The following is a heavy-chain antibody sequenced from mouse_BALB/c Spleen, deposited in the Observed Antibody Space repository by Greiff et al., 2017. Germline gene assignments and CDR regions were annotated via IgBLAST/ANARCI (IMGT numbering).Heavy chain of an antibody. CDR3: ARGGYGAGYAMDY. CDR1: GYTFTSYW. D-gene: IGHD3-1*01. J-gene: IGHJ4*01. V-gene: IGHV1-69*02. CDR2: IDPSDSET. Sequence: VQLQQPGAELVKPGAPVKLSCKASGYTFTSYWMNWVKQRPGRGLEWIGRIDPSDSETHYNQKFKDKATLTVDKSSSTAYIQLSSLTSEDSAVYYCARGGYGAGYAMDYWGQGTSVTVSS.